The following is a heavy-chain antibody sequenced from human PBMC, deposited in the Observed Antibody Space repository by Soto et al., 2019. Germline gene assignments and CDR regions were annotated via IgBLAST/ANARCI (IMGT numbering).Heavy chain of an antibody. V-gene: IGHV1-8*01. CDR3: ARDASGWYALHY. D-gene: IGHD6-19*01. CDR2: MNPNSGNT. CDR1: GYTFTTYD. J-gene: IGHJ4*02. Sequence: QVQLVQSGAEVKKPGASVKVSCKASGYTFTTYDINWVRQATGQGLEWMGWMNPNSGNTGSAQKFQGRATMSRNTSISTAYMELSSLRPEDTAVYYCARDASGWYALHYWAQRILVTASS.